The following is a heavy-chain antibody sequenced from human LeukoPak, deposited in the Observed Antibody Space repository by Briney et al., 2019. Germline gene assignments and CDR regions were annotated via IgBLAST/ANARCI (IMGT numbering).Heavy chain of an antibody. CDR2: IGPHSTFT. D-gene: IGHD2/OR15-2a*01. Sequence: ASVTVSCKSSGFTFTDHYIHWVRQGPGQGLEWMGYIGPHSTFTSSPQEFQGRVTMTRDASMSTAYMELTRLTSDDTAVYYCVREGEGPLSKDFDYWGRGTLVTVSS. CDR1: GFTFTDHY. J-gene: IGHJ4*02. V-gene: IGHV1-2*02. CDR3: VREGEGPLSKDFDY.